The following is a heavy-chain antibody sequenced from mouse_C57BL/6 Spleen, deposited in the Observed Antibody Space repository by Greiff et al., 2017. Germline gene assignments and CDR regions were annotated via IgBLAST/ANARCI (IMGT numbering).Heavy chain of an antibody. CDR1: GFTFTDYY. D-gene: IGHD2-4*01. J-gene: IGHJ2*01. CDR3: ARYDYDYVDY. V-gene: IGHV7-3*01. Sequence: EVQVVESGGGLVQPGGSLSLSCAASGFTFTDYYMSWVRQPPGKALEWLGFIRNKANGYTTEYSASVKGRFTISRDNSQSILYLQMNALRAEDSATDYCARYDYDYVDYWGQGTTLTVSS. CDR2: IRNKANGYTT.